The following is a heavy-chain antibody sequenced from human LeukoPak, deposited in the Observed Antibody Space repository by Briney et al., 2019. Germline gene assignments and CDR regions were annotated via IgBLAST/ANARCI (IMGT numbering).Heavy chain of an antibody. V-gene: IGHV3-48*03. CDR3: ARDPDWHSYGYSFFDY. J-gene: IGHJ4*02. D-gene: IGHD5-18*01. Sequence: GGSLRLSCAASGFTFSSYEMNWVRQAPGKGLEWVSYICSSGSTIYYADSVKGRFTISRDNAKNSLYLQMNSLRAEDTAVYYCARDPDWHSYGYSFFDYWGQGTLVTVSS. CDR2: ICSSGSTI. CDR1: GFTFSSYE.